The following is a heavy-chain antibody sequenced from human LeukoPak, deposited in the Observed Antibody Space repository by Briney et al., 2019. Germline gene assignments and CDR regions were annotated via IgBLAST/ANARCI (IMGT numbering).Heavy chain of an antibody. V-gene: IGHV3-11*04. D-gene: IGHD2-15*01. CDR3: TRGVAKAI. CDR2: ISGSGDTI. Sequence: PGGSLRLSCAASGISFSDYYMSWIRQAPGKGLEWIAYISGSGDTIKYADFVEGRFTISRDNAKRSVYLEMNSLTDEDTAVYFCTRGVAKAIWSQGTLVTVSS. CDR1: GISFSDYY. J-gene: IGHJ4*02.